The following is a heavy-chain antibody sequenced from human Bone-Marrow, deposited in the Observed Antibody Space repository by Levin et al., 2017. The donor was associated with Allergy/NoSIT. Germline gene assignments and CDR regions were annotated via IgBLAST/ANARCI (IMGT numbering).Heavy chain of an antibody. CDR3: ARGNIAVAGDAFDI. CDR2: FEADGTT. V-gene: IGHV3-53*01. J-gene: IGHJ3*02. D-gene: IGHD6-19*01. CDR1: GFSLSRFY. Sequence: PGGFLRLSCVASGFSLSRFYINWVRQAPGKGLEWVSVFEADGTTYFADSVKGRFAVSRDSSSNTMFLQLNNVTADDTAIYYCARGNIAVAGDAFDIWGQGTAVTVSS.